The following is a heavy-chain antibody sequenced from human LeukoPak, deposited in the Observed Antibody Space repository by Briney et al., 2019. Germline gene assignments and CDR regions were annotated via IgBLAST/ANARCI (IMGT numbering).Heavy chain of an antibody. V-gene: IGHV3-74*01. J-gene: IGHJ4*02. D-gene: IGHD3-22*01. CDR1: GFTFSSYW. CDR3: ARGRRPYDSSGNPPFDY. CDR2: INSDGSST. Sequence: HTGGSLRLSCAASGFTFSSYWMHWVRQAPGKGLVWVSRINSDGSSTSYADSVKGRFTISRDNTKNTLYLQMNSLRAEDTAVYYCARGRRPYDSSGNPPFDYWGQGTLVTVSS.